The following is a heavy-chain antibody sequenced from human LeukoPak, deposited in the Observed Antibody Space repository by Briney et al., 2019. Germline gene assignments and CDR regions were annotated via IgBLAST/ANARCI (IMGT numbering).Heavy chain of an antibody. V-gene: IGHV4-61*01. CDR1: GGSVNSGTYY. D-gene: IGHD5-24*01. J-gene: IGHJ4*02. Sequence: SETLSLTCTVSGGSVNSGTYYWSWIRPPPGKGLEWIGYISYSGSTNYNPSLKSRVTISVDTSKNQFFLKLGSVTAADTALYYWGRGGRWLRFNYWGQGTVVTVSS. CDR3: GRGGRWLRFNY. CDR2: ISYSGST.